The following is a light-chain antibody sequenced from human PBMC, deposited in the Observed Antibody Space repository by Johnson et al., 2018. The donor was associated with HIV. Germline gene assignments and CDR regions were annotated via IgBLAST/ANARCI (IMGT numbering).Light chain of an antibody. V-gene: IGLV1-51*02. CDR3: GTWDSSLSAGGG. CDR2: ENT. J-gene: IGLJ1*01. CDR1: SSNIGNSY. Sequence: QFVLTQPPSVPAAPGQKVTISCSGSSSNIGNSYVSWYQQLPGTAPKLLIYENTKRPSGIPDRFSGSKSGTSATLGITGLQTGDEADYYCGTWDSSLSAGGGVGTGTKVTVL.